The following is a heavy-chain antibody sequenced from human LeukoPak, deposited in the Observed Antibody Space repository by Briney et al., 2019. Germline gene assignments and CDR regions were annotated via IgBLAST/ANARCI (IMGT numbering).Heavy chain of an antibody. D-gene: IGHD6-13*01. Sequence: SETLSLTCTVSGGSISSGGYYWSWIRQHPGKGLEWIGYIYYSGSTYYNPSLKSRVTISVDTSKNQFSLRLSSVTAADTAVYYCATSGYSSSWTLDPWGQGTLVTVSS. J-gene: IGHJ5*02. V-gene: IGHV4-31*03. CDR2: IYYSGST. CDR3: ATSGYSSSWTLDP. CDR1: GGSISSGGYY.